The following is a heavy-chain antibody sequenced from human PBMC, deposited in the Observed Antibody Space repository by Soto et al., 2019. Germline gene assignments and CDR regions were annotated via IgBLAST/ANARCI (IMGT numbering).Heavy chain of an antibody. CDR1: GDSISGGASF. CDR3: AKLSCTSSTCYFPGWFDP. J-gene: IGHJ5*02. D-gene: IGHD2-2*01. CDR2: VYYSGSS. V-gene: IGHV4-31*03. Sequence: SETLSLTCTVSGDSISGGASFWSWIRQPPGKGLEWIANVYYSGSSYYNPSLKSRLTISVDTTKNQFSLQLKSMTAADTAVYYCAKLSCTSSTCYFPGWFDPWGQGTLVTVS.